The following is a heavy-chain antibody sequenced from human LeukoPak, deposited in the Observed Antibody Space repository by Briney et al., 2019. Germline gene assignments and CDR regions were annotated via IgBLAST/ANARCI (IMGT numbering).Heavy chain of an antibody. V-gene: IGHV4-59*12. D-gene: IGHD2-2*01. CDR1: GGSISSYY. CDR2: SYYSGST. Sequence: SETLSLTCTVSGGSISSYYWSWIRQPPGKGLEWIGYSYYSGSTSYSPSLKSRVTISVDTSKNQFSLKLSSVTAADTAVYYCASVVPAEYYFDYWGQGTLVTVSS. CDR3: ASVVPAEYYFDY. J-gene: IGHJ4*02.